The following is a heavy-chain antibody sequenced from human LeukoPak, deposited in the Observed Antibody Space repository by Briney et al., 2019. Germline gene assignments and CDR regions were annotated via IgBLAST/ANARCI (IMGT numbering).Heavy chain of an antibody. Sequence: GGSLRLSCAASGFTFSSYAMHWVRQAPGKGLEWVAVISYDGSNKYYAGSVKGRFTISRDNSKNTLYLQMNSLRAEDTAVYYCARVRSPGYYDILTGAFDYWGQGTLVTVSS. J-gene: IGHJ4*02. CDR3: ARVRSPGYYDILTGAFDY. D-gene: IGHD3-9*01. CDR2: ISYDGSNK. CDR1: GFTFSSYA. V-gene: IGHV3-30-3*01.